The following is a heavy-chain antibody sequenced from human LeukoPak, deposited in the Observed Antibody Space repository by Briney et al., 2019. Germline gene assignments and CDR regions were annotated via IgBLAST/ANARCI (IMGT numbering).Heavy chain of an antibody. D-gene: IGHD3-10*01. CDR1: GGSISSYY. Sequence: SETLSFTCTVSGGSISSYYWSWIRQPAGKGLEWIGRIYTSGSTNYNPSLKSRVTMSVDTSKNQFSLKLSSVTAADTAVYYCARGVWFGELFPTFDPWGQGTLVTVSS. CDR2: IYTSGST. V-gene: IGHV4-4*07. CDR3: ARGVWFGELFPTFDP. J-gene: IGHJ5*02.